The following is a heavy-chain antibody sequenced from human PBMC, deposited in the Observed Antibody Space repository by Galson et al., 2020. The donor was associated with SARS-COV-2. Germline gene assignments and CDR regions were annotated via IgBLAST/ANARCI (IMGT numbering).Heavy chain of an antibody. CDR2: ISYDGSNK. J-gene: IGHJ4*02. CDR3: ARPYSGSYRGYFDY. Sequence: GGPLRLSCAASGFTFSSYAMHWVRQAPGKGLEWVAVISYDGSNKYYADSVKGRFTISRDNSKNTLYLQMNSLRAEDTAVYYCARPYSGSYRGYFDYGGQGTLVTVSS. V-gene: IGHV3-30*04. D-gene: IGHD1-26*01. CDR1: GFTFSSYA.